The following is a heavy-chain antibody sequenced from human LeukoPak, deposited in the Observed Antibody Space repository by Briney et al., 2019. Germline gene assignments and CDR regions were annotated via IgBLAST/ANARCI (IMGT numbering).Heavy chain of an antibody. V-gene: IGHV1-2*02. D-gene: IGHD3-10*01. CDR2: INPHGGAT. Sequence: ASVKVSCKASGYTCTGYYIHWGRQAPGQGPEWMGWINPHGGATNYAQKFQGRVTMTRDTSISTAFMELSSLTSDDTAMYYCSRDLLMYYSGSGESTWGQGTQVTVSS. CDR3: SRDLLMYYSGSGEST. J-gene: IGHJ5*02. CDR1: GYTCTGYY.